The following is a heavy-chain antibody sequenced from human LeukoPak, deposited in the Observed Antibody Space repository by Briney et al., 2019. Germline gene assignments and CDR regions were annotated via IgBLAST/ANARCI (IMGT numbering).Heavy chain of an antibody. CDR3: ATSPYRVATVVNWFDP. V-gene: IGHV3-23*01. CDR2: IGANGGST. Sequence: PGGSLRLSCAASGFTFSDYYMSWVRQAPGKGLEWVSAIGANGGSTYYADSVKGRFTISRDNSKNTMYLQMNNLRAEDTAVYYCATSPYRVATVVNWFDPWGQGTLVTVSS. CDR1: GFTFSDYY. D-gene: IGHD6-13*01. J-gene: IGHJ5*02.